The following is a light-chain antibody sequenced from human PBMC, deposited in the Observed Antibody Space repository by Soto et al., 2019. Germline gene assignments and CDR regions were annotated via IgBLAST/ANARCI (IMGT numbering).Light chain of an antibody. CDR1: QDISVY. V-gene: IGKV1-27*01. Sequence: DIQMTQSPSSLSASVGDRVTITCRASQDISVYLAWYQQKPGKVPKLLIYSASTLQSGVPSRFSGSGSGPDFTLTISSLQPEDVATYFCQKFNTAPLTFGQGTRLEIK. J-gene: IGKJ5*01. CDR2: SAS. CDR3: QKFNTAPLT.